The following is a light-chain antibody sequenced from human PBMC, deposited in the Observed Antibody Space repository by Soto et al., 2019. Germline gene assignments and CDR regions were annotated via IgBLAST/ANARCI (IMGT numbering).Light chain of an antibody. CDR2: DAS. CDR1: QSIGNS. V-gene: IGKV1-39*01. CDR3: LQSHSIPLT. J-gene: IGKJ3*01. Sequence: DIQMTQSPSSLSASVGDRVTITCRASQSIGNSLIWYQQKPGKAPNLLIYDASTLQTGVPSRFSGSGSGTDFALTISSLQPEDFATYHCLQSHSIPLTFGPGTKVDIK.